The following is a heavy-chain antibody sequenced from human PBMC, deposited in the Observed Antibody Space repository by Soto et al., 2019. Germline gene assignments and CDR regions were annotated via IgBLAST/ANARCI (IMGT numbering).Heavy chain of an antibody. D-gene: IGHD6-19*01. CDR1: GFTFSSYG. CDR2: ISSSGGST. V-gene: IGHV3-23*04. J-gene: IGHJ4*02. CDR3: AKHPSSGWYLDPFDY. Sequence: VQLVESGGGVVQPGRSLRLSCAASGFTFSSYGMHWVRQAPGKGLEWVSAISSSGGSTDYADSVKGRFTISRDNSKNTLYLQMNSLRAEDTAVYYCAKHPSSGWYLDPFDYWGQGTLVTVSS.